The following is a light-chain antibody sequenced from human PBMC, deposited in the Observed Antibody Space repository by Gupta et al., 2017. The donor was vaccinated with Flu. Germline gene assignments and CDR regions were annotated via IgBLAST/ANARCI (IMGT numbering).Light chain of an antibody. CDR3: QQSGT. Sequence: EIVLTQSPGTLSLSPGERATLSCRASQSVSRSYLAWYQHKPGQAPRLLIYGASSRPTGIPDRFSGSGSGTDFTLTISRLEPEDFAGNYCQQSGTFGQGTKLEIK. V-gene: IGKV3-20*01. J-gene: IGKJ2*01. CDR1: QSVSRSY. CDR2: GAS.